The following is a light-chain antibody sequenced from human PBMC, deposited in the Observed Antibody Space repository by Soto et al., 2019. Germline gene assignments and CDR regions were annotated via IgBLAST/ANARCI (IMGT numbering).Light chain of an antibody. CDR2: DVS. CDR1: SSDVGGYNY. J-gene: IGLJ2*01. Sequence: QSVLTQPASVSGSPGQSITISCTGTSSDVGGYNYVSWYQHHPGKAPKLMIYDVSNRPSGVSNRFSGSKSGNTASLTIFGVQAEDEADYYCSLYTSSSTVVFGGGTKLTVL. CDR3: SLYTSSSTVV. V-gene: IGLV2-14*03.